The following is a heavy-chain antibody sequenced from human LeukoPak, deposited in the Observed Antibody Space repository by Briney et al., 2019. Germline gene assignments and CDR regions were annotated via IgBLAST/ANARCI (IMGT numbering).Heavy chain of an antibody. CDR1: GGSISSSSYY. V-gene: IGHV4-39*01. CDR3: ARAASSWYANHFDY. J-gene: IGHJ4*02. CDR2: IYYSGST. Sequence: PSETLSLTCTVSGGSISSSSYYWGWIRQPPGKGLEWIGSIYYSGSTYYNPSLKSRVTISVDTSKNQFSLKLSSVTAADTTVYYCARAASSWYANHFDYWGQGNLVTVSS. D-gene: IGHD6-13*01.